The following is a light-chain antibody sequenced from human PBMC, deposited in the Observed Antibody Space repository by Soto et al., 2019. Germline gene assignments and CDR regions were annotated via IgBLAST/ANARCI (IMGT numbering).Light chain of an antibody. CDR3: QQYNNWPPLT. CDR1: QSVSSN. CDR2: GAS. Sequence: EIVMTQSPATLSVSPGERATLSCRASQSVSSNLAWYQQKPGQAPRLLIYGASTRATGIPARFSGGGSGTEFTLTISSQQSEDFAVYYCQQYNNWPPLTFGGGTKVDIK. V-gene: IGKV3-15*01. J-gene: IGKJ4*01.